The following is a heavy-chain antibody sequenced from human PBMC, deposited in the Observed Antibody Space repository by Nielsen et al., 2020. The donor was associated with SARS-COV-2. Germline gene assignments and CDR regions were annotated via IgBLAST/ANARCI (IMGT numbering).Heavy chain of an antibody. J-gene: IGHJ4*02. D-gene: IGHD6-13*01. Sequence: WIRQPPGKGLEWIGEINHSGSTYYNPSLKSRVTISVDTSKNQFSLKLSSVTAADTAVYYCASGYSSSLGDYWGQGTLVTVSS. CDR2: INHSGST. CDR3: ASGYSSSLGDY. V-gene: IGHV4-34*01.